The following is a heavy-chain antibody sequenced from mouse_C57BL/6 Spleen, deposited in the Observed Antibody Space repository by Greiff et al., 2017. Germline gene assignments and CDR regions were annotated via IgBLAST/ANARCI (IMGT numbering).Heavy chain of an antibody. J-gene: IGHJ3*01. CDR1: GFTFSDYG. CDR2: ISSGSSTI. V-gene: IGHV5-17*01. CDR3: AREGNYYGSSSPWFAY. D-gene: IGHD1-1*01. Sequence: DVHLVESGGGLVKPGGSLKLSCAASGFTFSDYGMHWVRQAPEKGLEWVAYISSGSSTIYYADTVKGRFTISRDNAKNTLFLQMTSLRSEDTAMYYCAREGNYYGSSSPWFAYWGQGTLVTVSA.